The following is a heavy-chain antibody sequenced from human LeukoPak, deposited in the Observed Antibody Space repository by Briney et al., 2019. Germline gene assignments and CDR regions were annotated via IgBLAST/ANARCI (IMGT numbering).Heavy chain of an antibody. V-gene: IGHV3-30*18. CDR1: GFTFSSCA. CDR3: AKGGHTSSWYTDY. J-gene: IGHJ4*02. Sequence: QPGGSLRLSCAASGFTFSSCAMHWVRQAPGKGLEWVAVISYDGGNKYYAGSVRGRFTISRDNSKNTVFLQMNSLNAEDTAVYYCAKGGHTSSWYTDYWGQGTLVTVSS. CDR2: ISYDGGNK. D-gene: IGHD6-13*01.